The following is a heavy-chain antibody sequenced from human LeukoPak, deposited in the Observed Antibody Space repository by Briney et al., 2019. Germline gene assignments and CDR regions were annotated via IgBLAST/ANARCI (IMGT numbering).Heavy chain of an antibody. CDR1: GYTFTSYG. CDR3: ARIKLSYYYDSSGYYQFDY. D-gene: IGHD3-22*01. V-gene: IGHV1-18*01. CDR2: ISAYNGNT. Sequence: ASVKVSCKASGYTFTSYGISWVRQAPGQGLEWMGWISAYNGNTNYAQKLQGRVTLTTDTSTSTAYMELRSLRSDDTAVYYCARIKLSYYYDSSGYYQFDYWGQGTLVTVSS. J-gene: IGHJ4*02.